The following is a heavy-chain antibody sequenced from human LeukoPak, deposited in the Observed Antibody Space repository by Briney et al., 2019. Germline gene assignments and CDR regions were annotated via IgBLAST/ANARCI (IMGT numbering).Heavy chain of an antibody. Sequence: PGGSLRLSCVASGFTFSDYYMSWIRQAPGKGLEWVSYISSSGSTIYYADSVKGRFTISRDNAKNTLYLQMNSPRAEDTAVYYCAKVRGYSFGLIYWGQGTLVTVSS. D-gene: IGHD5-18*01. CDR2: ISSSGSTI. CDR1: GFTFSDYY. V-gene: IGHV3-11*04. CDR3: AKVRGYSFGLIY. J-gene: IGHJ4*02.